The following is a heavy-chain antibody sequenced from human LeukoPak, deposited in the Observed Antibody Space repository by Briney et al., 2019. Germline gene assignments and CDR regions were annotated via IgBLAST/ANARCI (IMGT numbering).Heavy chain of an antibody. D-gene: IGHD5-18*01. CDR2: ISSTSSNI. J-gene: IGHJ4*02. V-gene: IGHV3-21*01. CDR3: ARESGYSYAYDY. CDR1: GFTFSTYS. Sequence: GGSLRLSCAASGFTFSTYSMNWVRQAPAKGLEWVTSISSTSSNIYYADSVKGRFTISRDNAKNSLYLQMNSLRAEDTAVYYCARESGYSYAYDYWGQGTLVTVSS.